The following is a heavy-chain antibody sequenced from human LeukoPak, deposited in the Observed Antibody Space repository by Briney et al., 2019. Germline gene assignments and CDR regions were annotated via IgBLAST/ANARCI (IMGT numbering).Heavy chain of an antibody. CDR2: INHSGST. D-gene: IGHD3-22*01. J-gene: IGHJ5*02. Sequence: SETLSLTCAVYGGSFSGYYWSWIRQPPGKGLEWIGGINHSGSTNYNPSLKSRVTISVDTSKNQFSLKLSSVTAADTAVYYCARVTMIVVVNWFDPWGQGTLVTVSS. CDR1: GGSFSGYY. V-gene: IGHV4-34*01. CDR3: ARVTMIVVVNWFDP.